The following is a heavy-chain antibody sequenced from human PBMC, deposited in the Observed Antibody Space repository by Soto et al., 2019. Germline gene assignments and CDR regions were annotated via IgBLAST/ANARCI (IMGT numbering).Heavy chain of an antibody. D-gene: IGHD2-15*01. CDR3: VRGGGGGLFDP. V-gene: IGHV3-11*06. CDR1: GFTFGDSY. CDR2: ISPGSRYP. Sequence: LGGSLRLSCAGSGFTFGDSYMSWIRQAPGKGLEWLSYISPGSRYPAYADSVKGRFTISRDNAKRSLYLQMMSLTAEDTAIYYCVRGGGGGLFDPWGQGTMVTVSS. J-gene: IGHJ5*02.